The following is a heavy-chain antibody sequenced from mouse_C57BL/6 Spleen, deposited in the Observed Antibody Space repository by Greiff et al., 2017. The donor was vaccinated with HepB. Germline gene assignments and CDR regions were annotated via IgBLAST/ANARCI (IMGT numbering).Heavy chain of an antibody. Sequence: VQLQQSGPELVKPGASVKISCKASGYTFTDYYMNWVKQSHGKSLEWIGDINPNNGGTSYNQKFKGKATLTVDKSSSTAYMELRSLTSEDSAVYYCARERYDYDWFAYWGQGTLVTVSA. CDR2: INPNNGGT. CDR3: ARERYDYDWFAY. D-gene: IGHD2-4*01. V-gene: IGHV1-26*01. J-gene: IGHJ3*01. CDR1: GYTFTDYY.